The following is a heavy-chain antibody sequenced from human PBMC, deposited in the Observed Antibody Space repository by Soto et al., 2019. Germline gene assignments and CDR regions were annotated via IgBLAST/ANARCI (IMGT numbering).Heavy chain of an antibody. CDR2: INHSGSI. CDR1: GGSFSGYY. Sequence: SETLSLTCAVYGGSFSGYYWSWIRQSPGKGLEWIGEINHSGSINYNESLKSRVTISVDTSRNQFSLKLTSVTAADAALYYCARVPSRHFYYYDGMDVWGQGTTVTVSS. CDR3: ARVPSRHFYYYDGMDV. J-gene: IGHJ6*02. V-gene: IGHV4-34*01. D-gene: IGHD6-13*01.